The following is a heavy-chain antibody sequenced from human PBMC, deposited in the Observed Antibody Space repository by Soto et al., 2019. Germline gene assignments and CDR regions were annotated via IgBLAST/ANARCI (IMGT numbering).Heavy chain of an antibody. CDR3: AHKPYSFRWAVDY. J-gene: IGHJ4*02. V-gene: IGHV2-5*02. D-gene: IGHD5-18*01. CDR2: IYWDDDK. CDR1: GFSLSTNGVG. Sequence: QITLKESGTTLVKPTQTLTLTCSFSGFSLSTNGVGVGWIRQPPGKDLEWLALIYWDDDKSYSPYLKTRLTIPKDTSQNQVVLTMTNMDPVDTATYYCAHKPYSFRWAVDYWGQGALVTVSS.